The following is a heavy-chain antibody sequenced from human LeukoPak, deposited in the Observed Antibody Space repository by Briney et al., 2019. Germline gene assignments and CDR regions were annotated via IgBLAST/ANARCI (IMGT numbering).Heavy chain of an antibody. CDR1: GFTFDDYA. Sequence: QSGGSLRLSCAASGFTFDDYAMHWVRQSPGKGLEWVSGISWNSGSIGYADSVKGRFTISRDNAKNSLYLQMNSLRAEDTAVYYCAKHGFRSLRTGEFDPWGQGTLVTVSS. D-gene: IGHD7-27*01. CDR2: ISWNSGSI. J-gene: IGHJ5*02. CDR3: AKHGFRSLRTGEFDP. V-gene: IGHV3-9*01.